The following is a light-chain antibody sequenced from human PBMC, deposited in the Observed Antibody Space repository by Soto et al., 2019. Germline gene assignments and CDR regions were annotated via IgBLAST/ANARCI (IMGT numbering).Light chain of an antibody. CDR2: DIR. J-gene: IGLJ1*01. CDR3: SSYTSSSTRV. Sequence: QSALTQPASVSGSPGQSITISCTGTSSDVGGYKYVSWYQQHPGIAPKLMIYDIRNRPSGVSNRFSGSKSGNTASLTISGLQAEDEADYYCSSYTSSSTRVFGTGTKLTVL. V-gene: IGLV2-14*03. CDR1: SSDVGGYKY.